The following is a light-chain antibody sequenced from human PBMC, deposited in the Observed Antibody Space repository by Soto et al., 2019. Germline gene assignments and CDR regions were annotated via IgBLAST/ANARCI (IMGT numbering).Light chain of an antibody. V-gene: IGLV2-23*02. CDR1: SSDVGSYNL. CDR3: CSYAGSSTNYV. Sequence: QSVLTQPASVSGSPGQSITISCTGTSSDVGSYNLVSWYQQHPGKAPKLMIYEVNKRPSGVSNLFSGSKSGNTASLTISGLQAEDEADYYCCSYAGSSTNYVFGTGTNVTVL. CDR2: EVN. J-gene: IGLJ1*01.